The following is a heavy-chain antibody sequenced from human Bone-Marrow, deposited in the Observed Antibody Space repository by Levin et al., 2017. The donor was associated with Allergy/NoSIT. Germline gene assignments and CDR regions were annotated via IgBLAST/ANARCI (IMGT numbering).Heavy chain of an antibody. V-gene: IGHV5-51*01. Sequence: KVSCKGSGYSFTNYWIGWMRQMPGKGLEWMGIIYPGDSDTRYSPSFQGQVTISADKSFSTAYLQWSSLKASDTAIYFCARRTSTAEYFDYWGQGTLVTVSS. CDR1: GYSFTNYW. D-gene: IGHD2-2*01. CDR2: IYPGDSDT. CDR3: ARRTSTAEYFDY. J-gene: IGHJ4*02.